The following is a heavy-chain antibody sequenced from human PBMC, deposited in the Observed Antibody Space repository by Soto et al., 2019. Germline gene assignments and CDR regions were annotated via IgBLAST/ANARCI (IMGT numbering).Heavy chain of an antibody. V-gene: IGHV1-69*13. CDR1: GGTFSSYA. Sequence: SVKVSCKASGGTFSSYAISWVRQAPGQGLEWMGGIIPIFGTANYAQKFQGRVTITADESTSTAYMELSSLRSEDTAVYYCARDSSGYYYVRWFDPWGQGTLVTVSS. CDR3: ARDSSGYYYVRWFDP. D-gene: IGHD3-22*01. CDR2: IIPIFGTA. J-gene: IGHJ5*02.